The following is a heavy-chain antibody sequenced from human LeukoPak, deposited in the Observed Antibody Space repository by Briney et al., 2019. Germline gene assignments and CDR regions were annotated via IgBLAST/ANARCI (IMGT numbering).Heavy chain of an antibody. CDR2: INHSGST. D-gene: IGHD5-18*01. J-gene: IGHJ4*02. CDR3: ARGRGYGPYFDY. Sequence: SETLSLTCAAYGGSFSGYYWSWIRQPPGKGLEWIGEINHSGSTNYNPSLKIRVTISVDTSKNQFSLKLSSVTAADTAVYYCARGRGYGPYFDYWGQGTLVTVSS. V-gene: IGHV4-34*01. CDR1: GGSFSGYY.